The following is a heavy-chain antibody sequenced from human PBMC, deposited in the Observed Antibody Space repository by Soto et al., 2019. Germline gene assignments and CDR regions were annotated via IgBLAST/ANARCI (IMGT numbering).Heavy chain of an antibody. J-gene: IGHJ4*02. CDR3: ARDRSSSDY. CDR2: ISACNGNT. CDR1: GFTFTTYG. V-gene: IGHV1-18*01. Sequence: QVQLVQSGAEVKKPGASVKVSCKASGFTFTTYGISWVRQAPGQGLEWMGWISACNGNTNYAQKVQGRVTMTTDTATSTSYIELRSLRSDDTAVYYCARDRSSSDYWGQGTLVTVSS. D-gene: IGHD6-6*01.